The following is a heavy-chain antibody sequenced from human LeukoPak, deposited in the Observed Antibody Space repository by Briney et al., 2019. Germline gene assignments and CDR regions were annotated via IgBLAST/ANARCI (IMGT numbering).Heavy chain of an antibody. V-gene: IGHV4-59*01. D-gene: IGHD2-21*01. J-gene: IGHJ4*02. CDR3: VYIAGLRFDY. CDR1: GGSISSYY. Sequence: PSETLSLTCTVSGGSISSYYWSWLRQPPGKGLEWIGFIYYSGITDYNPSLKSRVTISLDTTKNQLSLKLSSVTAADTAVYYCVYIAGLRFDYWGQGVLVTVSS. CDR2: IYYSGIT.